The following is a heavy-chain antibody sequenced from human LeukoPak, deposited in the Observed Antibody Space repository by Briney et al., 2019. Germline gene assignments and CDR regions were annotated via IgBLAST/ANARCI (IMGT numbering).Heavy chain of an antibody. V-gene: IGHV4-39*07. CDR1: GGSISSSSYY. Sequence: PSETLSLTCTLSGGSISSSSYYWGWIRQPPGKDLEWMGRINYSGSTYYNPSLKSRVTISVDTSKNQFSLKLNSVTAADTAVYYCARGDSYGTVWYWGQGTLVTISS. D-gene: IGHD5-18*01. CDR3: ARGDSYGTVWY. CDR2: INYSGST. J-gene: IGHJ4*02.